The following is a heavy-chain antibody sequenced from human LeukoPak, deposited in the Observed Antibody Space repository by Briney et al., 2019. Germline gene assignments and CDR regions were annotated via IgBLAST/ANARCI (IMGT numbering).Heavy chain of an antibody. V-gene: IGHV4-39*01. J-gene: IGHJ4*02. CDR1: GDSISSNNYY. D-gene: IGHD6-13*01. Sequence: SETLSLTCTVPGDSISSNNYYWGWIRQPPGKGLGWIGSLYYSGSTYYNPSHKSRVTISVDTSKNQFSLKMSSVTAADTAVYYCAKGSPAAAGIVDYWGQGTLVTVSS. CDR3: AKGSPAAAGIVDY. CDR2: LYYSGST.